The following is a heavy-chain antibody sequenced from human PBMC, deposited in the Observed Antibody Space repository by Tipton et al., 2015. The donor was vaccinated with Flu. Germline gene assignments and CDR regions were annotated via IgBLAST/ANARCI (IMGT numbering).Heavy chain of an antibody. D-gene: IGHD2-15*01. Sequence: TLSLTCTVSGGSISSGSYYWSWIRQPPGKGLEWIGEINHSGSTNYNPSLKSRVTISVDTSKNQFSLKLSSVTAADTAVYYCARGYCSGGSCSYWYFDLWGRGTLVTVSS. CDR2: INHSGST. V-gene: IGHV4-39*07. CDR1: GGSISSGSYY. J-gene: IGHJ2*01. CDR3: ARGYCSGGSCSYWYFDL.